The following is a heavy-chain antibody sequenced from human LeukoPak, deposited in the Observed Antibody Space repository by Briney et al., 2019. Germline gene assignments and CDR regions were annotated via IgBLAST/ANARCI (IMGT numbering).Heavy chain of an antibody. V-gene: IGHV3-43*02. CDR3: AKAAPYDYVWGSYRLLPPNLDG. J-gene: IGHJ4*02. D-gene: IGHD3-16*02. CDR2: ISGDGGST. CDR1: GFTFDDYA. Sequence: GGSLRLSCAASGFTFDDYAMHWVRQAPGKGLEWVSLISGDGGSTYYADSVKGRFTISRDNSKNSLYLQINSLRTEDTALYYCAKAAPYDYVWGSYRLLPPNLDGWGQGTLVTVAS.